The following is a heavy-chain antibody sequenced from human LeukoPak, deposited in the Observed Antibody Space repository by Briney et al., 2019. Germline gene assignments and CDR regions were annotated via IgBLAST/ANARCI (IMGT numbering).Heavy chain of an antibody. D-gene: IGHD1-14*01. CDR2: INTDGSST. CDR1: GFTFSSDW. J-gene: IGHJ6*03. CDR3: ARDSSPTTGGHYMDV. V-gene: IGHV3-74*03. Sequence: GGSLRLSCAASGFTFSSDWMHWVRQAPGKGLVWISRINTDGSSTTYADSVKGRFTISRDNAKNTLYLQMNSLRAEDTAVYYCARDSSPTTGGHYMDVWGKGTTVTVSS.